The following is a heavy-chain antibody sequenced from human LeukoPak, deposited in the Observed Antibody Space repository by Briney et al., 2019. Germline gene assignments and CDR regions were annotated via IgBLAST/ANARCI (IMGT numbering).Heavy chain of an antibody. D-gene: IGHD2-2*02. CDR3: VRYCSSTRCYNRFDP. Sequence: GESLKISCKGSGNSFTGYWVAWVRQMPGKGLEWMGIIYPENSDVRYSPSFRGQVTISADQSANTAYLQWSSLKASDTATYYCVRYCSSTRCYNRFDPWGQGTLVTVSS. CDR1: GNSFTGYW. CDR2: IYPENSDV. V-gene: IGHV5-51*01. J-gene: IGHJ5*02.